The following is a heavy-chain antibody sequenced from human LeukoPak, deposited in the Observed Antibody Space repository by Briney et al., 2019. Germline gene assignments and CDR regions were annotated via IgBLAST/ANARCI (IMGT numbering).Heavy chain of an antibody. CDR2: INPNSGGT. CDR1: GYTFTGNY. CDR3: ARDRWLGNDY. J-gene: IGHJ4*02. D-gene: IGHD3-22*01. V-gene: IGHV1-2*02. Sequence: ASVKVSCKASGYTFTGNYMHWVRQAPGQGLEWMGWINPNSGGTNYVQKFQGRVTMTRDTSISTAYMELSSLRFDDTAVYYCARDRWLGNDYWGQGTLVTVSS.